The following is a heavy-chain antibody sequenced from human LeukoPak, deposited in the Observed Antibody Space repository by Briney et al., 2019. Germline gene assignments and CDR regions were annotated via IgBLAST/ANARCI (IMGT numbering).Heavy chain of an antibody. CDR3: ARDGAAPY. V-gene: IGHV3-30*03. J-gene: IGHJ4*02. D-gene: IGHD6-13*01. Sequence: GGSLRLSCAASGFTFSSYGMHWVRQAPGKGLEWVAVISYDGSNKYYADSVKGRFTISRDNSKNTLYLQMNSLRAEDTAVYYCARDGAAPYWGQGTLVTVSS. CDR1: GFTFSSYG. CDR2: ISYDGSNK.